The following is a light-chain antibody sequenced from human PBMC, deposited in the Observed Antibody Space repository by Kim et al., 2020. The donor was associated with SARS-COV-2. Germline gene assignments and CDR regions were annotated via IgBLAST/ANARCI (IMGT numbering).Light chain of an antibody. Sequence: PGEEAARACRPSHSVSGNLAWYQQKPGQAPRLLIYGASTRATGIPARFSGSGSGTEFTLTISSLQSEDFAVYYCQQYNNWPPLTFGGGTKVDIK. V-gene: IGKV3-15*01. CDR3: QQYNNWPPLT. J-gene: IGKJ4*01. CDR1: HSVSGN. CDR2: GAS.